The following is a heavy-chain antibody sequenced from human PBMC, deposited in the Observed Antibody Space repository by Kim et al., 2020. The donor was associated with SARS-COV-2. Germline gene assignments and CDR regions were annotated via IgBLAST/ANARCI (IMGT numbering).Heavy chain of an antibody. CDR2: IRSDESKR. D-gene: IGHD3-10*01. Sequence: GGSLRLSCTASGFTFSPFAMHWVRQAPGKGLEWVAVIRSDESKRYYPESVKDRFTISRDNSKNTLYLQMNSLRAEDTAIYYCARNFGSATMIGDVWGLGTMVTVSS. CDR3: ARNFGSATMIGDV. J-gene: IGHJ3*01. CDR1: GFTFSPFA. V-gene: IGHV3-33*01.